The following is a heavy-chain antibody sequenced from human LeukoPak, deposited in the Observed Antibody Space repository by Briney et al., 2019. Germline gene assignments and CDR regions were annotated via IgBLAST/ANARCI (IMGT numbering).Heavy chain of an antibody. CDR2: IKSKTDGGTT. Sequence: GGSLRLSCAPSGFIVSSNSMTWVRQAPGKGLEWVGRIKSKTDGGTTEYAAPVKGRLNISRDDSKNTLYLQMNSLKTEDTAVYYCTTDSSSSSYYWGQGTLVTVSS. J-gene: IGHJ4*02. CDR3: TTDSSSSSYY. CDR1: GFIVSSNS. D-gene: IGHD6-6*01. V-gene: IGHV3-15*01.